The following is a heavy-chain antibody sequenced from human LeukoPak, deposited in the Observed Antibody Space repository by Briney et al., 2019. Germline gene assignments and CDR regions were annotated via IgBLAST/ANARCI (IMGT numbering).Heavy chain of an antibody. CDR1: GGSFSGYY. J-gene: IGHJ6*03. V-gene: IGHV4-34*01. D-gene: IGHD3-9*01. CDR3: ARSLPPYYDILTGYYSAVSGYYYYYQGV. Sequence: SDTLSLTCAVYGGSFSGYYWSWIRQPPGKGLEWIGEINHSGTTNYHPSLKGRVTKCIGTSKNQFSLKPSSLTAADPAVYYRARSLPPYYDILTGYYSAVSGYYYYYQGVWGKGATGTISS. CDR2: INHSGTT.